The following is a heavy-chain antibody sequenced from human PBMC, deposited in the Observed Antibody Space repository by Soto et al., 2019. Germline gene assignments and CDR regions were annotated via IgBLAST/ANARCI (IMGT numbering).Heavy chain of an antibody. CDR1: GFTFSSFW. V-gene: IGHV3-74*01. J-gene: IGHJ6*02. D-gene: IGHD2-21*01. CDR2: INNDGSST. CDR3: ARDPLIGNTDYGLDV. Sequence: SLRLSCAASGFTFSSFWMHWVRQAPGKGLVWVSRINNDGSSTAYADSVKGRFTISRDNAKSTLYLQVTSLRAEDTAVYYCARDPLIGNTDYGLDVWGQGTTVTVSS.